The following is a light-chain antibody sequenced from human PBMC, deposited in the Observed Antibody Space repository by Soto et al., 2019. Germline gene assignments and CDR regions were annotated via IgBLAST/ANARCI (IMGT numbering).Light chain of an antibody. CDR1: SSDIGRYEF. V-gene: IGLV2-8*01. CDR2: EVT. Sequence: QSALTQPPSASGSLGQSVTISCTGTSSDIGRYEFVSWYQHHPGKAPKLIIYEVTERPSGVPDRFSGSKSGNTASLTVSGLQADDEADYYCSSYTDSSNYVFGTGTKLTVL. J-gene: IGLJ1*01. CDR3: SSYTDSSNYV.